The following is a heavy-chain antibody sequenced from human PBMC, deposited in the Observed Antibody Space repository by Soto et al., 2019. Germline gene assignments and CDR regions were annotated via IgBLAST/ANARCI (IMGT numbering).Heavy chain of an antibody. V-gene: IGHV4-39*01. D-gene: IGHD4-17*01. CDR3: ATHPPYGPLDH. CDR1: GCPIRSSSNH. CDR2: IYYSENT. Sequence: ETLYLISTVSGCPIRSSSNHGCWIRQPPGKGLEWIGNIYYSENTYYNPSLKSRVTISVDTSKNQFSLRLTSVTAADTAVYYCATHPPYGPLDHWGQGTQVT. J-gene: IGHJ4*02.